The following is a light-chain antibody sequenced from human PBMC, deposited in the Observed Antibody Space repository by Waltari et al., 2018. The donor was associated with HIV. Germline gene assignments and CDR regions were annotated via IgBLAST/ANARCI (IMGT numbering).Light chain of an antibody. J-gene: IGLJ3*02. Sequence: QSALTQPASVSGSPGQSITISCTGTSSDVGSYNLVSWYQQHPGKAPKLMIYEVSKRPSGVSNRFSASKSGNTASLTISGLQAEDEADYYCSSYTTNNTRVFGGGTKLTVL. V-gene: IGLV2-14*02. CDR2: EVS. CDR1: SSDVGSYNL. CDR3: SSYTTNNTRV.